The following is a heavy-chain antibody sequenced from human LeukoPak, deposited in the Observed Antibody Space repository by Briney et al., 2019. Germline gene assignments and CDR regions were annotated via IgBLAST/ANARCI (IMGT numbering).Heavy chain of an antibody. Sequence: SETLSLTCTVSGGSISSSSYYWGWIRQPPGKGLEWIGSIYYSGSTYYNPSLKSRVTISVDTSKNQFSLKLSSVTAADTAVYYCARLVATTIRVDYWGQGTLVTVSS. CDR3: ARLVATTIRVDY. D-gene: IGHD5-12*01. V-gene: IGHV4-39*01. CDR1: GGSISSSSYY. CDR2: IYYSGST. J-gene: IGHJ4*02.